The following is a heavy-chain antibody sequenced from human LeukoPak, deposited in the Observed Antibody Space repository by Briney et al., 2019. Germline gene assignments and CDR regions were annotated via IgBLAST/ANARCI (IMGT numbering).Heavy chain of an antibody. Sequence: ASVKVSCKASGGTFSSDGISGVRQAPGQGLEWMGGIIPIFGAANYAQKFQGRGTITTDESTRTAYMELSSLRSDDTAVYYCARDGSTLRFLEWFYWGQGTLVTVSS. CDR3: ARDGSTLRFLEWFY. J-gene: IGHJ4*02. CDR2: IIPIFGAA. V-gene: IGHV1-69*05. CDR1: GGTFSSDG. D-gene: IGHD3-3*01.